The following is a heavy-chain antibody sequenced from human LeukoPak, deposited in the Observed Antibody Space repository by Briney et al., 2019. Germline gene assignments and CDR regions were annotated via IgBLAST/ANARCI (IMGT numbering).Heavy chain of an antibody. CDR3: ARTPGACDI. Sequence: SETLSLTCTVSGVSISSYYWSWIRQPPAKGLEWIGYIYYSGSTNYNPSLKSRVTISVDTSKNQFSLKLSSVTAADTAVYYCARTPGACDIWGQGTMVTVSS. CDR1: GVSISSYY. D-gene: IGHD3-10*01. CDR2: IYYSGST. V-gene: IGHV4-59*01. J-gene: IGHJ3*02.